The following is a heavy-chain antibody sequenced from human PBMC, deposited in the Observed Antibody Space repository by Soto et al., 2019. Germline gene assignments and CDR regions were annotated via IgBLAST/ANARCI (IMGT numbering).Heavy chain of an antibody. J-gene: IGHJ4*02. Sequence: PGGSLRLSCEVSGFNFEDYGIHWVRQRPGKGLEWVSGINWNSRSVAYADSVRGRFTISRDNSKNTMYLQMNSLRGEDSAVYYCAKDVPSYPFFDYWGQGTLVTVSS. CDR1: GFNFEDYG. V-gene: IGHV3-9*01. CDR2: INWNSRSV. CDR3: AKDVPSYPFFDY.